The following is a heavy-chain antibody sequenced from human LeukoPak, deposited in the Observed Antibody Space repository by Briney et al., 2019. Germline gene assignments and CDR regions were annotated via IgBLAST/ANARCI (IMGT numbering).Heavy chain of an antibody. Sequence: SETLSLTCAVYGGSFSGYYWSWIRQPPGKGLEWIGEINHSGSTNYNPSLKSRLTISADTSRNQLSLELSSMTAADTAMYYCARWMIGTMYDYWGQGTLVTVSS. V-gene: IGHV4-34*01. D-gene: IGHD1-7*01. CDR1: GGSFSGYY. J-gene: IGHJ4*02. CDR2: INHSGST. CDR3: ARWMIGTMYDY.